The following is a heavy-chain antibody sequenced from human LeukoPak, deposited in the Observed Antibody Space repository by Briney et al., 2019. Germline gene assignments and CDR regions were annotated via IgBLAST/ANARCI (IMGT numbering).Heavy chain of an antibody. Sequence: ASVTVSCKVSGYTLTELSMHWVRQAPGKGLEWMGGFDPEDGETIYAQKFQGRVTMTEDTSTDTAYMELSSLRSEDTAVYYCATDSLSITMVRGVINYDYWGQGTLVTVSS. J-gene: IGHJ4*02. CDR1: GYTLTELS. CDR3: ATDSLSITMVRGVINYDY. D-gene: IGHD3-10*01. V-gene: IGHV1-24*01. CDR2: FDPEDGET.